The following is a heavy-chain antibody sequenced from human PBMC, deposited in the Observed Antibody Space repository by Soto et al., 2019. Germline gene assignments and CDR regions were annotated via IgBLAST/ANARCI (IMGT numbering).Heavy chain of an antibody. CDR1: GFPFSSYA. CDR3: AKDAPSGIAALDL. J-gene: IGHJ2*01. D-gene: IGHD6-13*01. Sequence: GGSLRLSCAASGFPFSSYAMIWVRQAPGKGLDWVSAIIGSGGSKYYSASVKGRFTISRENSKNTLYLQMNSLRAEDTALYYCAKDAPSGIAALDLGGRGTFVTVSS. V-gene: IGHV3-23*01. CDR2: IIGSGGSK.